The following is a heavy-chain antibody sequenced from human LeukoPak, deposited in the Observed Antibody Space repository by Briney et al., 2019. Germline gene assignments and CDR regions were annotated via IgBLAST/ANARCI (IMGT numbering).Heavy chain of an antibody. CDR3: AKVFLIKLATVTIFDY. D-gene: IGHD4-17*01. CDR1: GFTFSSYG. J-gene: IGHJ4*02. Sequence: GGSLRLSCAASGFTFSSYGMHWVRQAPGKGLEWVAVISYGGSNKYYADSVKGRFTISRDNSKNTLYLQMNSLRAEDTAVYYCAKVFLIKLATVTIFDYWGQGTLVTVSS. CDR2: ISYGGSNK. V-gene: IGHV3-30*18.